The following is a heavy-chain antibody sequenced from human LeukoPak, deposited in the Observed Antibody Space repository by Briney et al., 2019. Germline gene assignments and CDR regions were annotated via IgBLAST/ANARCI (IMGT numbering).Heavy chain of an antibody. CDR1: GYPFSGSA. D-gene: IGHD3-10*01. V-gene: IGHV3-73*01. CDR3: TRLYYYGSGSYYTNYYYGMDV. Sequence: GGSVRLSRAASGYPFSGSAMHWVRQASGKGLEWVGRIKSKANSNAPAYAASVKGRFTISRDDSKNTAYLQMNSLKTEDTAVYYCTRLYYYGSGSYYTNYYYGMDVWGKGTTVTVSS. J-gene: IGHJ6*04. CDR2: IKSKANSNAP.